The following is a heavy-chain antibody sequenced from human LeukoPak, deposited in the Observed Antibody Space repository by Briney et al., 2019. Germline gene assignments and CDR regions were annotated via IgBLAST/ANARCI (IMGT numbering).Heavy chain of an antibody. CDR1: GGSISSYY. Sequence: SETLSLTCTVSGGSISSYYWSWIRQPPGKGLEWIGYIYYSGSTNYNPSLKSRVTISVDTSKNQFSLKLSSVTAADTAVYYCARAYDSSGYPPTGGMDVWGQGTTVTVSS. J-gene: IGHJ6*02. CDR2: IYYSGST. D-gene: IGHD3-22*01. V-gene: IGHV4-59*08. CDR3: ARAYDSSGYPPTGGMDV.